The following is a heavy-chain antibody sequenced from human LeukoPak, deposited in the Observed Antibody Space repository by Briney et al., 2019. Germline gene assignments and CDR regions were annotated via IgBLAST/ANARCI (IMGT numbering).Heavy chain of an antibody. V-gene: IGHV4-30-4*01. CDR2: IYYSGST. CDR1: GGSISSGDYY. J-gene: IGHJ4*02. D-gene: IGHD3-22*01. Sequence: PSQTLSLTCTVSGGSISSGDYYWSWIRHPPRKGLEWLVYIYYSGSTYYNPSLKSRVTISVDTSKNQFSLKLSSVTAADTAVYYCARVMIYDSSGYPRYYFDYWGQGTLVTVSS. CDR3: ARVMIYDSSGYPRYYFDY.